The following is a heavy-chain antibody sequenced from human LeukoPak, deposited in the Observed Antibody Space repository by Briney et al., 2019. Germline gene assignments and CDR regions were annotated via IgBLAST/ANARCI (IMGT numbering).Heavy chain of an antibody. V-gene: IGHV3-30*02. Sequence: GGSLRLSCAASGFTFSSYGMHWVRQAPGKGLEWVAFIRYDGSNKYYADSVKGRFTISRDNSKNTLYLQMNSLRAEDTAVYYCAKGGNYYGSGSYYTSDYFDYWGQGTLVTISS. CDR1: GFTFSSYG. J-gene: IGHJ4*02. D-gene: IGHD3-10*01. CDR3: AKGGNYYGSGSYYTSDYFDY. CDR2: IRYDGSNK.